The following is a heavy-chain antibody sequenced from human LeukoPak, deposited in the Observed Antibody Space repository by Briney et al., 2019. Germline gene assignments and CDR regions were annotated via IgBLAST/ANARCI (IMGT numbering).Heavy chain of an antibody. CDR2: IIPIFGTA. J-gene: IGHJ5*02. CDR1: GGTFSSYA. D-gene: IGHD6-6*01. Sequence: SVKVSCKASGGTFSSYAISWVRQAPGQGLEWMGGIIPIFGTANYAQKFQGRVTITTDESTSTAYMELSSLRSEDTAVYYCARDGAARLGYNWFDPWGQGTLVTVSS. CDR3: ARDGAARLGYNWFDP. V-gene: IGHV1-69*05.